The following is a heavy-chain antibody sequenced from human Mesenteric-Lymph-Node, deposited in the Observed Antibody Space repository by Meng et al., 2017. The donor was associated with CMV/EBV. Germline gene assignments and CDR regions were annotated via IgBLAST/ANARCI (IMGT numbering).Heavy chain of an antibody. J-gene: IGHJ4*02. CDR3: AADIPSAIYPLDY. D-gene: IGHD2-15*01. V-gene: IGHV1-69*02. Sequence: SVKVSCKASGGTFSSYTISWVRQAPGQGLEWMGRIIPIFGIANYAQKFQGRVTITADKSTSTAYMELSSLRSEDTAVYYCAADIPSAIYPLDYWGQGTLVTVSS. CDR1: GGTFSSYT. CDR2: IIPIFGIA.